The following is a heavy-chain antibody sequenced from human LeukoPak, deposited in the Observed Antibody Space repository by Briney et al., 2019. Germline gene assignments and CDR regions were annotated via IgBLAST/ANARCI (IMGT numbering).Heavy chain of an antibody. CDR2: IRGDGSSI. D-gene: IGHD5-24*01. CDR1: GFTFSSSW. J-gene: IGHJ4*02. Sequence: GGSLRLSCAASGFTFSSSWMHWVRQAPGKELVWVSRIRGDGSSIIYADSVKGRCTISRDNAKNTLYLQMNSLRAEDTAVYYCVRDLDNDGYSYFDYWGQGSLVAISS. V-gene: IGHV3-74*01. CDR3: VRDLDNDGYSYFDY.